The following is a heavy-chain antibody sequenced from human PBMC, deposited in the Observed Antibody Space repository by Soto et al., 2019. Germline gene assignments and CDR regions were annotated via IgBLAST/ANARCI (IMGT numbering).Heavy chain of an antibody. CDR3: ARLFSNFWHYFDY. D-gene: IGHD1-7*01. CDR1: GVSISRGAYS. CDR2: IYHSGST. V-gene: IGHV4-30-2*01. J-gene: IGHJ4*02. Sequence: TSETLSLTCAVSGVSISRGAYSWSWIRQPPGKGLEWIGNIYHSGSTYYNPSLRSRVTISVDTSKNQFSLKLNSATAADSAVYYCARLFSNFWHYFDYWGQGTLVTVSS.